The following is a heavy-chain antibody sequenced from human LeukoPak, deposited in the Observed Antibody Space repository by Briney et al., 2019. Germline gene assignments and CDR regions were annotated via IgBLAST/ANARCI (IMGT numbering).Heavy chain of an antibody. CDR3: ARGSLAAANWFDP. V-gene: IGHV4-59*01. CDR2: IYYSGST. Sequence: SETLSLTCTVSGGSISSYYWSWIRQPPGKGLEWIEYIYYSGSTNYNPSLKSRVTISVDTSKNQFSLKLSSVTAADTAVYYCARGSLAAANWFDPWGQGTLVTVSS. CDR1: GGSISSYY. D-gene: IGHD6-13*01. J-gene: IGHJ5*02.